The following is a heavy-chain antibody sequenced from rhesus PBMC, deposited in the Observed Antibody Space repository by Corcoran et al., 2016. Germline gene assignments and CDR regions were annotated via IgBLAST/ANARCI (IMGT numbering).Heavy chain of an antibody. CDR1: VGSISSSNR. CDR3: AGQGYSSGWYLCDY. J-gene: IGHJ4*01. D-gene: IGHD6-31*01. CDR2: IYGSGRRT. Sequence: QVQLQESGPAVVKPSETLSLTCAVSVGSISSSNRWSRSRQSPGKGLEWIGGIYGSGRRTKYNPTHKSRVTISIDTSNNQFSLKLSSVTAADTAVYYCAGQGYSSGWYLCDYWGQGVLVTVSS. V-gene: IGHV4-93*02.